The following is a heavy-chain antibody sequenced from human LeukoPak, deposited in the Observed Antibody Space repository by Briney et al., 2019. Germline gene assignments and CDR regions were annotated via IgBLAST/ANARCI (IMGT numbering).Heavy chain of an antibody. J-gene: IGHJ4*02. Sequence: PSETLPLTCTVSDGSISSRTFYWGWIRQPPGRGLEWIGSIKSGDTTYYNASLKSRVTMFVDTSKKQVSLEVSSVTAADTAVYYCARQRAWFGEWAFDYWGRGTLVTVSS. CDR2: IKSGDTT. CDR1: DGSISSRTFY. V-gene: IGHV4-39*01. D-gene: IGHD3-10*01. CDR3: ARQRAWFGEWAFDY.